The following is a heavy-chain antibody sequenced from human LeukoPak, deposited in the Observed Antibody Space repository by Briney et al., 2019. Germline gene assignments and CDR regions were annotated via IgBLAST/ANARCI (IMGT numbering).Heavy chain of an antibody. CDR3: ARDSGGYCSSTSCPQLDY. D-gene: IGHD2-2*01. CDR1: GFTFSSYA. V-gene: IGHV3-30-3*01. Sequence: GGSLRLSCAASGFTFSSYAMHWVRQAPGKGLEWVAVISYDGSNKYYADSVKGRFTISRDNSKNTLYLQMNSLRAEDTAVYYCARDSGGYCSSTSCPQLDYWGQGTLVTVSS. CDR2: ISYDGSNK. J-gene: IGHJ4*02.